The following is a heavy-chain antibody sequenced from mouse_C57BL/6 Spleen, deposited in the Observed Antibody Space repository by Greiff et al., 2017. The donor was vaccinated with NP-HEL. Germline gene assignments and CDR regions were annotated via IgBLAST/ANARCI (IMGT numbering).Heavy chain of an antibody. V-gene: IGHV1-52*01. CDR3: ARGGDYGAMDY. Sequence: VQLQQPGAELARPGSSVKLSCKASGYTFTSYWMHWVKQRPIQGLEWIGNIDPSDSETHYNQKFKDKATLTVDKSSSTAYMQLSSLTSEDSAVYYCARGGDYGAMDYWGQGTSVTVSS. CDR1: GYTFTSYW. CDR2: IDPSDSET. J-gene: IGHJ4*01.